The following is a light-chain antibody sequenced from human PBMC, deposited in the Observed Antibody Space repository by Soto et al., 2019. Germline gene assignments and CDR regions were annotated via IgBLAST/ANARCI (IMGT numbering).Light chain of an antibody. CDR3: CSYAGRSTVI. J-gene: IGLJ2*01. CDR2: EGN. V-gene: IGLV2-23*01. Sequence: QSVLPQPASVSGSPGQAITISCTGTSGDIGTYYLVSWYQHHPGRAPKLIIFEGNKRPSGVSNRFSASKSGNTASLAISGRQAEDEADYHCCSYAGRSTVICGGGTKLTVL. CDR1: SGDIGTYYL.